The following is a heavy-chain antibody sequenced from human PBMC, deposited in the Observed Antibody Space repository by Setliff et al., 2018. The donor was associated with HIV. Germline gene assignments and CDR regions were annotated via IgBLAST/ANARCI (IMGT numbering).Heavy chain of an antibody. D-gene: IGHD3-3*01. J-gene: IGHJ4*02. Sequence: KPSETLSLTCTVSGGSISSYYWNWIRQPAGKGLEWIGRIYNSGSTNYNPSLKSRVTMSVDTSKNQFSLKLTSVTAADTAVYYCARGNNDLESFDYWGQGALVTVSS. CDR2: IYNSGST. V-gene: IGHV4-4*07. CDR3: ARGNNDLESFDY. CDR1: GGSISSYY.